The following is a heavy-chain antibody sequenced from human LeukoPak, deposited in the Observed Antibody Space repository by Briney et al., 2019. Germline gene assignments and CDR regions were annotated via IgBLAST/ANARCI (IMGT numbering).Heavy chain of an antibody. CDR2: VSSSGFST. J-gene: IGHJ4*02. Sequence: PGGSLTLSCAVSGFTFNEYVMSWVRQAPGSGLEWVSAVSSSGFSTYYADSVKGRFTISRDNFKNTLYLQMNSLRAEDTAVYYCAKDSGAYYDFWSGYYDYWGQGTLVTVSS. D-gene: IGHD3-3*01. CDR3: AKDSGAYYDFWSGYYDY. CDR1: GFTFNEYV. V-gene: IGHV3-23*01.